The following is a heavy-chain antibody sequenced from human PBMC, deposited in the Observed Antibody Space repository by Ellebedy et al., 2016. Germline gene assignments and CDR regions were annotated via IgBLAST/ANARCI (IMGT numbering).Heavy chain of an antibody. V-gene: IGHV4-30-4*01. J-gene: IGHJ4*02. CDR2: IYNSGST. CDR3: ARGPGANCGGDCYCDY. Sequence: SETLSLTCTASGGSISSRDHHWSWLRQSPGKGLEWIGYIYNSGSTSLNPSLKSRVTISIDKSKNQFSLNMNSVTAADTAVYYCARGPGANCGGDCYCDYWGQGALVTVSS. CDR1: GGSISSRDHH. D-gene: IGHD2-21*02.